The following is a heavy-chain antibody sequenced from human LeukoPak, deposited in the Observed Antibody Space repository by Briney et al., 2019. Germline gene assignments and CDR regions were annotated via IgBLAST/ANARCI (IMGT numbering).Heavy chain of an antibody. CDR3: ARDRQQLGAWFDP. D-gene: IGHD6-13*01. CDR1: GFTVSTNY. J-gene: IGHJ5*02. CDR2: LYSDGST. V-gene: IGHV3-66*01. Sequence: GGSLRLFCAASGFTVSTNYMSWVRQTPGKGLEWVSVLYSDGSTYYVDSVKGRFTISRDNSKNTVYLQMNALRAEDTGVYYCARDRQQLGAWFDPGGQGTLVTVSS.